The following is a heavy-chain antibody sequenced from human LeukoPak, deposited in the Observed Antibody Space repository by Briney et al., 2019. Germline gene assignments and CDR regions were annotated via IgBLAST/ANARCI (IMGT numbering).Heavy chain of an antibody. CDR3: AGSSQPPDY. V-gene: IGHV4-30-2*01. Sequence: SQTLSLTCTVSGGSISRGGSSWSWIRQPPGKGLEWIGYIYHSGNTYYNPSLKSRVTISVDRSRNQFSLKLSSVTAADTAVYYCAGSSQPPDYWGQGTLVTVSS. J-gene: IGHJ4*02. CDR1: GGSISRGGSS. CDR2: IYHSGNT. D-gene: IGHD3-10*01.